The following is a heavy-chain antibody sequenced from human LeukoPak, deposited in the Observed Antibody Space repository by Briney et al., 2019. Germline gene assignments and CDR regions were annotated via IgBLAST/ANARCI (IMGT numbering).Heavy chain of an antibody. V-gene: IGHV3-11*01. Sequence: GGSLRLSCAASGFTFSDYYMSWIRQAPGKGLEWVSYISSSGSTIYYADSVKGRFTISRDNAKNSLYLQMNSLRAEDTAVYYCARGPELLRTEYFQHWGQGTLVTVSS. CDR1: GFTFSDYY. CDR2: ISSSGSTI. J-gene: IGHJ1*01. CDR3: ARGPELLRTEYFQH. D-gene: IGHD1-26*01.